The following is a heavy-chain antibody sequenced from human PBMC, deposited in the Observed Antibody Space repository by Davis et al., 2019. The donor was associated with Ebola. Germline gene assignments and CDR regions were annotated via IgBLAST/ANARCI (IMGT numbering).Heavy chain of an antibody. J-gene: IGHJ4*02. CDR2: IYYSWST. CDR1: GGSISRGVYY. Sequence: PSETLSLTCTVSGGSISRGVYYWSWIRQPPGKGLEWIGYIYYSWSTYYNPSLKSRVTISVDTSKNQFSLKLSSVTAAETAVYYCARQVGATRGESWGQGTLVTVSS. CDR3: ARQVGATRGES. D-gene: IGHD1-26*01. V-gene: IGHV4-30-4*01.